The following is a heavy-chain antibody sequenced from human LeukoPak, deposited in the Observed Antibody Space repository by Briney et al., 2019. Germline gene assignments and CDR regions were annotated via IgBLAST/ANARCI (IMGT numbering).Heavy chain of an antibody. CDR2: ISGSGGST. CDR3: AKVRAAGTEFDY. J-gene: IGHJ4*02. Sequence: GGSLRLSCAASGFTFSSYAMSWVRQAPGKVLEWVSAISGSGGSTYYADSVKGWFTISRDNSKNTLYLQMNSLRAEDTAVYYCAKVRAAGTEFDYWGQGTLVTVSS. V-gene: IGHV3-23*01. D-gene: IGHD6-13*01. CDR1: GFTFSSYA.